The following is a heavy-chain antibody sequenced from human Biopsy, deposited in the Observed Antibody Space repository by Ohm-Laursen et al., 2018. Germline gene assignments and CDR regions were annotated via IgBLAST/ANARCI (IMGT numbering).Heavy chain of an antibody. CDR1: GGPSSNYA. J-gene: IGHJ4*02. Sequence: GSSVKVSCKASGGPSSNYAFSWVRQAPGQGLEWMGWISPKSGGTNYAQKFQGNITMTKNTSMSTAYMEMSRLRSDDTAVYYCALQSVAQMKNFDYWGQGTLVTVSS. D-gene: IGHD6-19*01. CDR2: ISPKSGGT. CDR3: ALQSVAQMKNFDY. V-gene: IGHV1-2*02.